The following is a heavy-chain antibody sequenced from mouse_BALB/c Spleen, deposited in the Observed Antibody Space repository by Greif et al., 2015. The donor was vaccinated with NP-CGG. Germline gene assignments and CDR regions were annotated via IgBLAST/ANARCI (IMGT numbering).Heavy chain of an antibody. Sequence: EVQVVESGGGLVKPGGSLKLSCAASGFTFSSYAMSWVRQTPEKRLEWVATISSGGSYTYYPDSVKGRFTISRDNAKNTLYLQMSSLRSEDTAMYYCARLPENWGQGTLVTVSA. V-gene: IGHV5-9-3*01. CDR3: ARLPEN. CDR1: GFTFSSYA. CDR2: ISSGGSYT. J-gene: IGHJ3*01.